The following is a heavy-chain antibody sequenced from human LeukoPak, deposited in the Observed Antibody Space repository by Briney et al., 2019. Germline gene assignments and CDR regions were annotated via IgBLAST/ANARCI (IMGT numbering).Heavy chain of an antibody. Sequence: SETLSLTCTVSGGSITSYYWSWIRQPPGKGLEWIGYIYYSGSTNYNPSLRSRVTISVDTSKNQFSLKLSSVTAADTAVYYCATLRISTTDPFDIWGQGTMVTVSS. V-gene: IGHV4-59*12. CDR3: ATLRISTTDPFDI. CDR1: GGSITSYY. J-gene: IGHJ3*02. D-gene: IGHD2-15*01. CDR2: IYYSGST.